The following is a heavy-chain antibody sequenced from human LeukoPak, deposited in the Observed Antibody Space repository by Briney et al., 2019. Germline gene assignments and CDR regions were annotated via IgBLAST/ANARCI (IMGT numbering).Heavy chain of an antibody. D-gene: IGHD2-2*01. V-gene: IGHV3-20*04. J-gene: IGHJ3*02. CDR2: INWNGGST. CDR3: ASFLGYCSSVRCYGAFDI. CDR1: GFTSDDYG. Sequence: TGGSLRLSCAASGFTSDDYGMSWVRQAPGKGLEWVSGINWNGGSTGYADSVKGRFTISRDNAKNSLYLQMNSLSAEDTALYYCASFLGYCSSVRCYGAFDIWGQGTMVTVSS.